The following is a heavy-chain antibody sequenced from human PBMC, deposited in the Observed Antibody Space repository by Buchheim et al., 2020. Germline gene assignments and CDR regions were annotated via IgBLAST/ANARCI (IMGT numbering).Heavy chain of an antibody. CDR2: ITDSGSRT. CDR1: GFTFSSYA. CDR3: AKRVYYDSSGYSYYFDS. Sequence: EVQLLESGGGLVQPGGSLRLSCAASGFTFSSYAMSWVRQAPGKGLEWVSGITDSGSRTYFADSVKGRFTISRDISKNTLYLQMNSLRAEDTAVYYCAKRVYYDSSGYSYYFDSWGQGTL. J-gene: IGHJ4*02. D-gene: IGHD3-22*01. V-gene: IGHV3-23*01.